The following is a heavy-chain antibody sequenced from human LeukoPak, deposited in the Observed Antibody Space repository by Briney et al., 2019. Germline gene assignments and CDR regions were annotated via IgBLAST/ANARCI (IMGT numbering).Heavy chain of an antibody. Sequence: PGGSLRLSCAASGFTFSSYWMHWVRQAPGKGLVWVSRIKTDGSSTDYADSVKGRFTISRDNAKNTMYLQMNSLRAEDTAVYYCARDGSSDLLDYWGQGTLVTVSS. CDR1: GFTFSSYW. J-gene: IGHJ4*02. CDR2: IKTDGSST. V-gene: IGHV3-74*01. CDR3: ARDGSSDLLDY. D-gene: IGHD6-6*01.